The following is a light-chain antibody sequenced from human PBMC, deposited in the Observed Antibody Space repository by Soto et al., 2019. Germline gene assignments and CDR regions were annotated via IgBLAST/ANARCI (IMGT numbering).Light chain of an antibody. Sequence: EIVLTQSPGTLSLSPGERATLSCRASQSVGRRYLAWYQQKPGQAPRLLISGVSKRATGIPDRFSGDGSGTDFTLTISRLEPEDFAVYYCQQYGTSAGTFGQGTKV. CDR1: QSVGRRY. V-gene: IGKV3-20*01. CDR3: QQYGTSAGT. CDR2: GVS. J-gene: IGKJ1*01.